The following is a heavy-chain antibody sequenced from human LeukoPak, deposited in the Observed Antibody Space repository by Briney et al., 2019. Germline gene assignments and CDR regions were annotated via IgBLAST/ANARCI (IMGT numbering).Heavy chain of an antibody. CDR3: ARGLNDSWTGENY. CDR1: GGSISSSSYY. Sequence: SETLSLTCTVSGGSISSSSYYWGWIRQPPGKGLEWIGSIYYSGSTYYNPSLKSRVTISVDTSKNQFALKVRYVTAADTAVYYCARGLNDSWTGENYWGQGTLVTVSS. V-gene: IGHV4-39*06. D-gene: IGHD3-3*01. J-gene: IGHJ4*02. CDR2: IYYSGST.